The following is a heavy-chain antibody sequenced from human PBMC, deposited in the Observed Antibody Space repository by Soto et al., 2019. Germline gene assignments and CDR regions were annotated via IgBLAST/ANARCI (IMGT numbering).Heavy chain of an antibody. CDR3: AQVFPAGRLTKPHYFYYGRDV. CDR2: ISGSGDNT. V-gene: IGHV3-23*01. Sequence: EVQLLESGGGLVHPGGSLRLSCAASGFTFSDFGMSWVRQGPGKGLEWVSGISGSGDNTYYAGSVKGRFTISRDNSQSALFLQMSILIAEDAAVYSCAQVFPAGRLTKPHYFYYGRDVWGQGTTATVSS. CDR1: GFTFSDFG. D-gene: IGHD6-6*01. J-gene: IGHJ6*01.